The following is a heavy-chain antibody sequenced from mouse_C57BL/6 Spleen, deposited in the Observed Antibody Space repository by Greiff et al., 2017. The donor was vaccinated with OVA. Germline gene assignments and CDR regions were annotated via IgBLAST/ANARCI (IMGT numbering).Heavy chain of an antibody. CDR3: TRDYAMDD. CDR2: IDPETGGT. J-gene: IGHJ4*01. Sequence: VQVVESGAELVRPGASVTLSCKASGYTFTDYEMHWVKQTPVHGLEWIGAIDPETGGTAYNQKFKGKAILTADKSSSTAYMELRSLTSEDSAVYYCTRDYAMDDWGKGTSVTVSS. CDR1: GYTFTDYE. V-gene: IGHV1-15*01.